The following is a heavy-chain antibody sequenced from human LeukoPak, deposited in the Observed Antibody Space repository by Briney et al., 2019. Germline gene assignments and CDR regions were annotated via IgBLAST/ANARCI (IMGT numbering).Heavy chain of an antibody. J-gene: IGHJ4*02. CDR1: GYTFTSYY. V-gene: IGHV1-46*01. Sequence: ASVKVSCKASGYTFTSYYMHWVRQAPGQGLEWMGIINPSGGSTSYAQKFQGRVTMTRDMSTSTVYMELSSLRSEDTAVYYCARGSGSYPGQTEPNFDYWGQGTLVTVSS. D-gene: IGHD1-26*01. CDR2: INPSGGST. CDR3: ARGSGSYPGQTEPNFDY.